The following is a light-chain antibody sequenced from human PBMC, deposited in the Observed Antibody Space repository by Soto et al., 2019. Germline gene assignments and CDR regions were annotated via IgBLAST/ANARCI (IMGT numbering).Light chain of an antibody. V-gene: IGKV3-11*01. CDR1: QSVSKY. J-gene: IGKJ4*01. CDR3: QQRSNWPQIT. Sequence: EIVLTQSPATLSLSPGERATLSCRASQSVSKYLAWYQQKPGQAPRLLIHDASNRPTGIPARFSGSGSGTHFTVTTSSLEPEDFGVYYCQQRSNWPQITFGRGTKVEIK. CDR2: DAS.